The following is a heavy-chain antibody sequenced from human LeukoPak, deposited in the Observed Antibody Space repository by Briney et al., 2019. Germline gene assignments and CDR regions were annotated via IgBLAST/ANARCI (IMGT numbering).Heavy chain of an antibody. Sequence: GGSLRLSCTASGFTFGDYAMSWFRQAPGEGLEWVGFIRSKAHGGTTEYAESVKGRFTISRDDSKSIAYLQMDSLKTEDTAVYYCTRAGRYCSGGSCYSFYWGQGTLVTVSS. D-gene: IGHD2-15*01. J-gene: IGHJ4*02. CDR3: TRAGRYCSGGSCYSFY. V-gene: IGHV3-49*03. CDR2: IRSKAHGGTT. CDR1: GFTFGDYA.